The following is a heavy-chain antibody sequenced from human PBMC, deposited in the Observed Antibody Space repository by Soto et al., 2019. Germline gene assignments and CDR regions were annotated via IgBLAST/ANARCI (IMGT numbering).Heavy chain of an antibody. CDR1: GGSISSGGYY. Sequence: QVQLQESGPGLVKPSQTLSLTCTVSGGSISSGGYYWSWIRQHPGKGLEWIGYIYYSVSTYYNPFLKCRVTISVDTSNNQFSLKLSSVAAADTAVYYCARGRRYCSGGSCPYYFDYWGQGTLVTVSS. CDR2: IYYSVST. J-gene: IGHJ4*02. D-gene: IGHD2-15*01. CDR3: ARGRRYCSGGSCPYYFDY. V-gene: IGHV4-31*03.